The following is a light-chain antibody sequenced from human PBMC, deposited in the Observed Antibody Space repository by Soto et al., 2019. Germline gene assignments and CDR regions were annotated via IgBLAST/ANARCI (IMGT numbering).Light chain of an antibody. Sequence: HSAPTQPSSGSGSPGQSFTLSCPGNRSAVGGFNYVSWYQQHPGKAPKLMIYDVSDRPSGVSNRFSGSKSGNTASLTISGLQAEDEADYYCSSYTSSTTLVFGTGTKVTV. CDR1: RSAVGGFNY. CDR2: DVS. V-gene: IGLV2-14*03. CDR3: SSYTSSTTLV. J-gene: IGLJ1*01.